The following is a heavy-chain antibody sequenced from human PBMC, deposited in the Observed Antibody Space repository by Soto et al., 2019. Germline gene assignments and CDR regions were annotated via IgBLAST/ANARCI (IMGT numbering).Heavy chain of an antibody. J-gene: IGHJ6*02. V-gene: IGHV2-26*01. Sequence: SGPTLVNPTETLTLTCTVSGFSLSNARMGVSWIRQPPGKALEWLAHIFSNDEKSYSTSLKSRLTISKDTSKSQVVLTMTNMDPVDTATYYCARISGDWLTPYYYYGMDVWGQGTTVTVSS. CDR2: IFSNDEK. D-gene: IGHD3-9*01. CDR1: GFSLSNARMG. CDR3: ARISGDWLTPYYYYGMDV.